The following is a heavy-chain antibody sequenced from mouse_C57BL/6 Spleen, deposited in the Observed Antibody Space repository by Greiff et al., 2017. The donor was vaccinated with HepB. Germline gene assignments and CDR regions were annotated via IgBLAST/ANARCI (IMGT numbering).Heavy chain of an antibody. Sequence: EVQLQQSGPELVKPGASVKISCKASGYSFTGYYMNWVKQSPEKSLEWIGEINPSTGGTTYNQKFKAKATLTVDKSSSTAYMQLKSLTSEDAAVYYCARFDYDAGGYAMDYWGQGTSVTVSS. V-gene: IGHV1-42*01. CDR2: INPSTGGT. D-gene: IGHD2-4*01. CDR1: GYSFTGYY. J-gene: IGHJ4*01. CDR3: ARFDYDAGGYAMDY.